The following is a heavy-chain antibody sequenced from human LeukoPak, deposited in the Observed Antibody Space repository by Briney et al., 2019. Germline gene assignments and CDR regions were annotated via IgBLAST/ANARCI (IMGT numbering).Heavy chain of an antibody. CDR1: GFTFSSYG. CDR2: IWFDGSNK. CDR3: ARWGDYVDTAMGSSVYYYGMDV. V-gene: IGHV3-33*01. D-gene: IGHD5-18*01. J-gene: IGHJ6*02. Sequence: QAGGSLRLSCAASGFTFSSYGMHWVRQAPGKGLEWVAVIWFDGSNKYYADSVKGRFTISRDNSKNTLYLQMNSLRAEDTAVYYCARWGDYVDTAMGSSVYYYGMDVWGQGTTVTVSS.